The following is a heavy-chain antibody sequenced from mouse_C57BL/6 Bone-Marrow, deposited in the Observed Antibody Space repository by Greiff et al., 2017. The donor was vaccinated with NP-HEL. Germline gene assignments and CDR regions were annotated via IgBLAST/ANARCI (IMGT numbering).Heavy chain of an antibody. D-gene: IGHD2-4*01. V-gene: IGHV1-63*01. CDR2: IYPGGGYT. Sequence: VQLQQSGAELVRPGTSVKMSCKASGYTFTNYWIGWAKQRPGHGLEWIGDIYPGGGYTNYTEKFKGKATLTADKSSSTAYMQFSSLTSEDSAIYYGARGGYDYVLYYAMDYWGQGTSVTVSS. J-gene: IGHJ4*01. CDR1: GYTFTNYW. CDR3: ARGGYDYVLYYAMDY.